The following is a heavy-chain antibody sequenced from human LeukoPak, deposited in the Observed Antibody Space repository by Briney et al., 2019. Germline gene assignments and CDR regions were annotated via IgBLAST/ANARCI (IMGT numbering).Heavy chain of an antibody. CDR2: IYPDDSRI. V-gene: IGHV5-51*01. J-gene: IGHJ4*02. CDR3: ARPDYFASHD. Sequence: MRGESLKISCKASGCNFPKSWIGWVRQMPGKGLEWMAIIYPDDSRIKYSPSFQGQVTISADRSINTAYLQWSSLRASDTAMYYCARPDYFASHDWGQGTLVTVSS. D-gene: IGHD2/OR15-2a*01. CDR1: GCNFPKSW.